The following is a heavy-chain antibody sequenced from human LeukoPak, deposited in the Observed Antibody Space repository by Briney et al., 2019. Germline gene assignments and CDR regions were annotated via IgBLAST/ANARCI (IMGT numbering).Heavy chain of an antibody. D-gene: IGHD6-19*01. J-gene: IGHJ4*02. CDR1: GYTFTGYY. Sequence: ASVKVSCKASGYTFTGYYMHWVPQAPGHGLEWMGWINPNSVGTNYAQKFQGRVTMTRDTSISTAYMELSRLRSDDTAVYYCARSVAVAGSPLGYWGQGTLVTVSS. CDR3: ARSVAVAGSPLGY. V-gene: IGHV1-2*02. CDR2: INPNSVGT.